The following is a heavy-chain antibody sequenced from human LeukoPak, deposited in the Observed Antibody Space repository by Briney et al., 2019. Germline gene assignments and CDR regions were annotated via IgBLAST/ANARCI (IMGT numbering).Heavy chain of an antibody. CDR3: ARVGRTGEFYGVIDI. CDR2: IIPIFGTA. Sequence: SVKVSCKASGYTFTSYAISWVRQAPGQGLEWMGRIIPIFGTANYAQKFQGRVTITTDESTSTAYMELSSLRSEDTAVYYCARVGRTGEFYGVIDIWGQGTMVTVSS. CDR1: GYTFTSYA. J-gene: IGHJ3*02. V-gene: IGHV1-69*05. D-gene: IGHD7-27*01.